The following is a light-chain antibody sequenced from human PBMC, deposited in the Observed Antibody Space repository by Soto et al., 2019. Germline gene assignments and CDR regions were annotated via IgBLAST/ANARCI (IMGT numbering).Light chain of an antibody. CDR2: AAS. V-gene: IGKV1-39*01. CDR1: ENIATS. J-gene: IGKJ1*01. Sequence: IQMTQSPSSLSASVGDRVTITCRASENIATSLNWFHQRPGKAPKLLIFAASNLQSGVPSRFGGGGSGAEFTHTIINLQPEDLGTYDCQLATNPLWTFGHGTQVEIK. CDR3: QLATNPLWT.